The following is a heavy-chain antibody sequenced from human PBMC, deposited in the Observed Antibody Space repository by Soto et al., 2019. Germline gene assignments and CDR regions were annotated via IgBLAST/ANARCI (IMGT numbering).Heavy chain of an antibody. CDR2: ISSSSSYI. Sequence: EVQLVESGGGLVKPGGSLRLSCAASGFTFSSYSMNWVRQAPGKGLEWVSSISSSSSYIYYADSVKGRFTISRDNAKNSLYLQMNSLRAEYTAVYYCARDGPYYYDSSGYYWGQGTLVTVSS. V-gene: IGHV3-21*01. J-gene: IGHJ4*02. CDR3: ARDGPYYYDSSGYY. D-gene: IGHD3-22*01. CDR1: GFTFSSYS.